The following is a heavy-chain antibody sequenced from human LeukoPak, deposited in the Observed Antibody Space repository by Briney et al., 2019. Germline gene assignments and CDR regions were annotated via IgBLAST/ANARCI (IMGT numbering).Heavy chain of an antibody. CDR2: IYTTGMT. D-gene: IGHD3-16*02. J-gene: IGHJ4*02. Sequence: PSEALSLTCSVSGGSINSYWWNWIRQPAGKGLEFIGRIYTTGMTNYNPSLKSRLSMSVDTSKNKFSLELRSVTAADTAVYFCARAGYTISSYRFDYWGQGALVTVSS. CDR1: GGSINSYW. V-gene: IGHV4-4*07. CDR3: ARAGYTISSYRFDY.